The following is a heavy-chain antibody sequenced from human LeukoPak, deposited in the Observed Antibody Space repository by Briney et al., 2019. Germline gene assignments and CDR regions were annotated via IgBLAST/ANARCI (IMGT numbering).Heavy chain of an antibody. CDR2: IYYSGST. D-gene: IGHD3-10*01. CDR3: ARASRGYYYGSGSYREYSYSDY. Sequence: PSETLSLTCTASGGSISSGDYYWSWIRQPPGKGLEWIGYIYYSGSTYYNPSLKSRVTISVDTSKNQFSLKLSSVTAADTAVYYCARASRGYYYGSGSYREYSYSDYWGQGTLVTVSS. J-gene: IGHJ4*02. V-gene: IGHV4-30-4*01. CDR1: GGSISSGDYY.